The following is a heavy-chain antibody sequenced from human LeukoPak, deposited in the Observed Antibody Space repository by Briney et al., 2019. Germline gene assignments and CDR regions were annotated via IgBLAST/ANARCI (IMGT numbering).Heavy chain of an antibody. Sequence: GASVKVSCKASGGTFSSYAISWVRQAPGQGLEWMGRIIPILGIANYAQKFQGRVTITADKSTSTAYMELSSLGSEDTAVYYCASRGYSGYDYYYYGMDVWGQGTTVTVSS. CDR3: ASRGYSGYDYYYYGMDV. CDR2: IIPILGIA. D-gene: IGHD5-12*01. J-gene: IGHJ6*02. CDR1: GGTFSSYA. V-gene: IGHV1-69*04.